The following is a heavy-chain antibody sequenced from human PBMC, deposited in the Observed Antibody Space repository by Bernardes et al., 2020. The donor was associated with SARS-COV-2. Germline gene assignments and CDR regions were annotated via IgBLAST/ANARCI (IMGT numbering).Heavy chain of an antibody. V-gene: IGHV1-8*01. CDR1: EYTFTSYD. CDR2: MNPYSGNT. D-gene: IGHD2-2*01. Sequence: ASVKVSCKASEYTFTSYDLNWVRQAPGQGLEWLGWMNPYSGNTGYAQKFQGRVTMTGNTSITTAYMELSSLRPEDTAVYFCARSGYSSNWLKKNWFDPWGQGTLVTVSS. J-gene: IGHJ5*02. CDR3: ARSGYSSNWLKKNWFDP.